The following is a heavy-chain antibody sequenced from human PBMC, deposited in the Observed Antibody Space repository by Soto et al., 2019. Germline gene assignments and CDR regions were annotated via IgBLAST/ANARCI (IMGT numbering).Heavy chain of an antibody. V-gene: IGHV3-23*01. D-gene: IGHD3-9*01. CDR3: AKDRYYDSLAASYYNYGLDV. CDR1: GFTFSAFA. Sequence: EVQLLESGGDLVQPGGSLRLSCAASGFTFSAFAMTWVRQPPGQGLEWVSTVIGSGGYTFDEDTVKGRFTISRDTSKDTLYLQMHSLRPEDTAVYYCAKDRYYDSLAASYYNYGLDVWGQGTPVTVSS. J-gene: IGHJ6*02. CDR2: VIGSGGYT.